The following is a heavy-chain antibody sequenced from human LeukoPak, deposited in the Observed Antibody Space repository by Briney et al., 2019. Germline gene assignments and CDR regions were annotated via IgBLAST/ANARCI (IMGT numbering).Heavy chain of an antibody. CDR3: ARDRDSGTYRGAFDY. Sequence: PGGSLRLSCAASGFTFSSYWMSWVRQAPGKGLEWVANIKQDGSEEYYVDSVKGRFTISRDNAKNSLYLQMNSLRVEDTAVYYCARDRDSGTYRGAFDYWGQGILVTVSS. J-gene: IGHJ4*02. CDR2: IKQDGSEE. V-gene: IGHV3-7*01. D-gene: IGHD1-26*01. CDR1: GFTFSSYW.